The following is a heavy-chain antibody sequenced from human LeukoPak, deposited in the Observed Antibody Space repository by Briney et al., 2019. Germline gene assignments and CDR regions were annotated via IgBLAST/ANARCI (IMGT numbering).Heavy chain of an antibody. V-gene: IGHV1-69*01. CDR1: GGTFSSYA. Sequence: GASVKVSCKASGGTFSSYAISWVRQAPGQGLEWMGGIIPIFGTANYAQKFQGRVTITADESTSSAYMELSSLRSEDTAVYYRARVGEVYQLLLGSFDYWGQGTLVTVSS. J-gene: IGHJ4*02. CDR2: IIPIFGTA. D-gene: IGHD2-2*01. CDR3: ARVGEVYQLLLGSFDY.